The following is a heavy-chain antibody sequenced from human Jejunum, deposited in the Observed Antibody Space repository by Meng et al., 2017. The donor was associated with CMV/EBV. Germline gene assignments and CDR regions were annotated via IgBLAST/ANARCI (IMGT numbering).Heavy chain of an antibody. Sequence: FTVETYWVHGVRLVPGKGQLWISHISADGSKIKYADSVRGRFTVSRDNGKKSVFLQMTNLRVEDTAVYYCARPISDWDYGGIDPFILWGQGTLVTVSS. V-gene: IGHV3-74*03. D-gene: IGHD4-17*01. J-gene: IGHJ4*02. CDR3: ARPISDWDYGGIDPFIL. CDR1: FTVETYW. CDR2: ISADGSKI.